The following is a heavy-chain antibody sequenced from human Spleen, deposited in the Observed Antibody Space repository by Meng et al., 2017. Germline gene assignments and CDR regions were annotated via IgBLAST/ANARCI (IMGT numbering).Heavy chain of an antibody. V-gene: IGHV4-34*01. CDR2: INHSGST. Sequence: QVQLQQWGPGLLKPSETLSLTCGVYGGSFSGYYWTWIRQPPGKGLEWIGEINHSGSTNYNPSLKSRVTISVDTSKNQFSLKLSSVTAADTAVYYCARGIRGYSYAYDYWGQGTLVTVSS. CDR1: GGSFSGYY. J-gene: IGHJ4*02. CDR3: ARGIRGYSYAYDY. D-gene: IGHD5-18*01.